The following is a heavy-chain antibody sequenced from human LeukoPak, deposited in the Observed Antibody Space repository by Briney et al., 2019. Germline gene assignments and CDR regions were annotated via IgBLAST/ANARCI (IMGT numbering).Heavy chain of an antibody. CDR1: GGSITSSNYY. J-gene: IGHJ4*02. CDR3: VYYYGSGSVEY. V-gene: IGHV4-39*01. Sequence: SETLSLTCTVSGGSITSSNYYWGWIRQPPGKGLEWIGSFYYSGSTDYNPSLKSRVTISVDTSKNQFSLKLSSVTAADTAVYYCVYYYGSGSVEYWGQGTLVTVSS. D-gene: IGHD3-10*01. CDR2: FYYSGST.